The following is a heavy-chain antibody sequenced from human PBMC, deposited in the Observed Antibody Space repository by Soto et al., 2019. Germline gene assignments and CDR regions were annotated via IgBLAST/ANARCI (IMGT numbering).Heavy chain of an antibody. J-gene: IGHJ5*02. CDR1: GFTVSGKKY. CDR3: AKAARRVPGIAVEHWFDH. Sequence: GGSLRLSCAAFGFTVSGKKYIACVRQAPGKGLEWVSALYDLDGTYYADSVKGRFTISSTDSRSTLYLQINSLRAKDTVVYNCAKAARRVPGIAVEHWFDHWGQGTLVTVSS. CDR2: LYDLDGT. V-gene: IGHV3-66*02. D-gene: IGHD6-19*01.